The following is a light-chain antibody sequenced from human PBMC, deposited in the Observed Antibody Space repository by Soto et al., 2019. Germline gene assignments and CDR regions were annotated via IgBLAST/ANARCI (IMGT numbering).Light chain of an antibody. V-gene: IGLV2-23*01. J-gene: IGLJ1*01. CDR1: SSDLAIYNY. CDR3: CSYASSSSYV. CDR2: EGT. Sequence: QSVLTQPASVSGSPGQSITISCTGTSSDLAIYNYVSWYQQHTAKAPKLLIYEGTQRPSGVSSRFSGSKSGNTASLTISGLQAEDEADYYCCSYASSSSYVFGTGTKVTVL.